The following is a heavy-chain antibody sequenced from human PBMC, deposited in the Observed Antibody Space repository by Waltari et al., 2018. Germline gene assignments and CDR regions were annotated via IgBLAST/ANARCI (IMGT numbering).Heavy chain of an antibody. CDR1: GGPLGSYY. D-gene: IGHD4-4*01. J-gene: IGHJ4*02. CDR2: FYYTGWT. V-gene: IGHV4-59*01. Sequence: QVELQESGPGLVQPSETLSLTCTVSGGPLGSYYWSWLRQPPGRGLEWIAYFYYTGWTNYNPSLKRRATISVDTSMTQFSLRLSSVSAAATAVYYCAMWGDYSGNRYFDYWGLGTLVTVSS. CDR3: AMWGDYSGNRYFDY.